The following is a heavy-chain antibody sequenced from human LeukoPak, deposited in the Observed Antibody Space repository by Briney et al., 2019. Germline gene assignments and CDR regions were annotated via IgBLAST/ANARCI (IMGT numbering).Heavy chain of an antibody. V-gene: IGHV4-31*03. D-gene: IGHD3-22*01. CDR2: IYYIGTT. J-gene: IGHJ3*02. CDR1: GGSISGGAYY. Sequence: SETLSLTCTVSGGSISGGAYYWSWSRQHPGKGLECIGYIYYIGTTYYNPSLKSRVSISEDTSKNQFSLKLSSVTAADTAVYYCARETGMGYYDSSGYYSDAFDIWGQGTMVTVSS. CDR3: ARETGMGYYDSSGYYSDAFDI.